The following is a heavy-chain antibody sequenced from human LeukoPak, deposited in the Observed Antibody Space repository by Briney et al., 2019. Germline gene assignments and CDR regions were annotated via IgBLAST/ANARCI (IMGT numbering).Heavy chain of an antibody. CDR2: ISYDGSNK. J-gene: IGHJ4*02. CDR1: GFTFSSYG. Sequence: GGSLRLSCAAFGFTFSSYGMHWVRQAPGKGLEWVAVISYDGSNKYYADSVKGRFTISRDNSKNTLYLQMNSLRAEDTAVYYCAKDKQQLVGEYFDYWGQGTLVTVSS. V-gene: IGHV3-30*18. CDR3: AKDKQQLVGEYFDY. D-gene: IGHD6-13*01.